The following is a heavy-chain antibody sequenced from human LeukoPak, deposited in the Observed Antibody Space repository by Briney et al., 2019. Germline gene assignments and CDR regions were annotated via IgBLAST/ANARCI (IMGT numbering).Heavy chain of an antibody. J-gene: IGHJ4*02. CDR3: ARVPGYCSSTSCRTNYYFDY. CDR2: IITIFGTA. V-gene: IGHV1-69*05. CDR1: GGTFSSYA. Sequence: ASVKVSCKASGGTFSSYAISWVRQAPGQGLEWMGGIITIFGTANYAQKFQGRVTITTDESTSTAYMELSSLRSEDTAVYYCARVPGYCSSTSCRTNYYFDYWGQGTLVTVSS. D-gene: IGHD2-2*03.